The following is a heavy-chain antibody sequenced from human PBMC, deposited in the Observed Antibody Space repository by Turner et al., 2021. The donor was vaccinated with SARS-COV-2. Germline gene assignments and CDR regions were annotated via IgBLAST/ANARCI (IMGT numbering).Heavy chain of an antibody. CDR2: IYYSGST. CDR1: GGFISSYY. D-gene: IGHD6-19*01. V-gene: IGHV4-59*01. Sequence: QVPLQESAPGLVTPSETLSLTCTVSGGFISSYYWSWIRQPPGKGLEWIGYIYYSGSTNYNYSLKSRVTISVDTSKNQFSLKLSSVTAADTAVYYCARRTGEWLVPGWFDPWGQGTLVTVSS. CDR3: ARRTGEWLVPGWFDP. J-gene: IGHJ5*02.